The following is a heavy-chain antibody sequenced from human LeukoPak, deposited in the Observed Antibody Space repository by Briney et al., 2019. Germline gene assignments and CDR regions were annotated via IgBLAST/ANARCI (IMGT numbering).Heavy chain of an antibody. J-gene: IGHJ6*04. V-gene: IGHV4-31*03. CDR1: GGSISSGGSY. CDR2: ISYSGST. CDR3: VRVSCSSTSCKRYYYYGMDV. D-gene: IGHD2-2*01. Sequence: PSQTLSLTCTVSGGSISSGGSYWSWIRQHPGKGLEWIGYISYSGSTYYNPSLKSRVTISVDTSKNQFSLKLSSVTAADTAVYYCVRVSCSSTSCKRYYYYGMDVWGKGTTVTVSS.